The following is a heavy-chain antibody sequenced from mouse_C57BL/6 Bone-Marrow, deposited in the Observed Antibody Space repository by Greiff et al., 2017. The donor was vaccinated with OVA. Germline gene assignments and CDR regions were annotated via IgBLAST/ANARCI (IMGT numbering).Heavy chain of an antibody. CDR2: ISSGGSYT. CDR1: GFTFSSYG. Sequence: EVNVVESGGDLVKPGGSLKLSCAASGFTFSSYGMSWVRQTPDKRLEWVATISSGGSYTYYPDSVKGRFTISRDNAKNTLYLQMSSLKSEDTAMYYCARQSSPHYFDDWGKGTTLTVSS. V-gene: IGHV5-6*01. D-gene: IGHD1-1*01. J-gene: IGHJ2*01. CDR3: ARQSSPHYFDD.